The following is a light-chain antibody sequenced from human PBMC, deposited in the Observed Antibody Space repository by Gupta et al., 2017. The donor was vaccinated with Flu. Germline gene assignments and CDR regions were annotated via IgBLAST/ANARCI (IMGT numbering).Light chain of an antibody. CDR1: KLEDKY. CDR3: QAWDSSTGV. V-gene: IGLV3-1*01. Sequence: SHELTQPPSVSVSPGQTASIPCSGDKLEDKYACWYHQKPGQSPLLVIYQDTKRPSGIPERFSGSNSGNTATLTISGIQAMDEADYYCQAWDSSTGVFGGGTKLTVL. J-gene: IGLJ2*01. CDR2: QDT.